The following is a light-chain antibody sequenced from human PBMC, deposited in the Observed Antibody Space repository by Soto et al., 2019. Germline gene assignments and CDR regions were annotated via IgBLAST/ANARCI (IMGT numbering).Light chain of an antibody. CDR1: QSVSSSY. CDR2: GAS. Sequence: EIVLTQSPGTLSLSPGERATLSCRASQSVSSSYLAWYQQKPGQAPRLRIYGASSRATGIPDRFSGSGSGTDFPLTISRLEPEDFAVYSCQQYGSSPFTFGPGTKVYIK. V-gene: IGKV3-20*01. CDR3: QQYGSSPFT. J-gene: IGKJ3*01.